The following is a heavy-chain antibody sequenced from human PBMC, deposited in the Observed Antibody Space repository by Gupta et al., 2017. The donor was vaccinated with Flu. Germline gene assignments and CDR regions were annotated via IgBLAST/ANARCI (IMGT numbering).Heavy chain of an antibody. CDR2: ISANGRTN. CDR3: AREQIADFDS. V-gene: IGHV3-48*03. J-gene: IGHJ4*02. Sequence: EVQLVESGGCLVQPVGSLKHSREPPGFVLNHDEMNWVRQSPGKGLEWVSYISANGRTNFYAESVKGRFTISRDTAKNFRYLQMNTLSAEDTALYYCAREQIADFDSWGQGTLVTVSS. CDR1: GFVLNHDE. D-gene: IGHD2-21*01.